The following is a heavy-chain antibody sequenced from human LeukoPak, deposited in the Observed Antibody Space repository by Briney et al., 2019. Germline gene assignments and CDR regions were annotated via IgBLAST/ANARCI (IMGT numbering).Heavy chain of an antibody. J-gene: IGHJ4*02. CDR3: ARGGLNYYDNSGYYGYFDY. CDR2: IYISGST. V-gene: IGHV4-61*02. CDR1: GGSMSSGSYY. Sequence: SETLSLTCTVSGGSMSSGSYYWSWIRQSAGKGLEYIGLIYISGSTNYSPSVKSRVTISVDTSKNQFSLKLSSVTAADTAVYYCARGGLNYYDNSGYYGYFDYWGQGTLVTVSS. D-gene: IGHD3-22*01.